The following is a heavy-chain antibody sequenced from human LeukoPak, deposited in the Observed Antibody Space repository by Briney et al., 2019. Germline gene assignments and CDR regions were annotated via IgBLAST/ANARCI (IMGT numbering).Heavy chain of an antibody. D-gene: IGHD3-3*01. CDR1: GFTFSNAW. Sequence: GGSLRLSCAASGFTFSNAWMTWVRQAPGKGLEWVSVIYSGGSTYYADSVKGRFTISRDNSKNTLYLQMNSLRAEDTAVYYCAKVGGFDFWSGYYYFDYWGQGTLVTVSS. J-gene: IGHJ4*02. CDR3: AKVGGFDFWSGYYYFDY. V-gene: IGHV3-53*01. CDR2: IYSGGST.